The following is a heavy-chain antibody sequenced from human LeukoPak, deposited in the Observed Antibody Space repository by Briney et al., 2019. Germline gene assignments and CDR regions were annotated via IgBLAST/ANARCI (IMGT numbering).Heavy chain of an antibody. Sequence: GGSLRLSCAASGFTVSSNYMSWVRQAPGKGLEWVSVIYSGGSTYYADSVKGRFTISRDNSKNTLYLQMNSLRAEDTAVYYCARAATWIYFDYWGQGTLVTVSS. CDR1: GFTVSSNY. D-gene: IGHD1-1*01. CDR3: ARAATWIYFDY. J-gene: IGHJ4*02. V-gene: IGHV3-66*01. CDR2: IYSGGST.